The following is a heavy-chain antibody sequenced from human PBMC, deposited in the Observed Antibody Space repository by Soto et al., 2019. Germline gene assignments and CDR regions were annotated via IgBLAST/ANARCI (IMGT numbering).Heavy chain of an antibody. CDR3: ATIYGSGYRAFDS. D-gene: IGHD3-10*01. CDR1: GDTFSFYT. Sequence: QVQLVQSGAEVKKPGSSVKVSCKASGDTFSFYTINWVRQAPGLGLEWVGRITPILSMSNYAQKFQGRAPXTXAXXTTTASMELRRLRFEATAIYSFATIYGSGYRAFDSWGQGALVTVSS. J-gene: IGHJ4*02. V-gene: IGHV1-69*02. CDR2: ITPILSMS.